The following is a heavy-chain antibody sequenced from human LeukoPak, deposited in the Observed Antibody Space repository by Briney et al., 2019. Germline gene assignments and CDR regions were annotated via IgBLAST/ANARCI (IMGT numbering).Heavy chain of an antibody. CDR1: GFTFSSYA. CDR2: ISGSGGST. J-gene: IGHJ4*02. CDR3: AKDREGTIADYFDY. Sequence: GGSLRLSCAASGFTFSSYAMSWVRQAPGKGREWVSSISGSGGSTYYADSVKGRFTISRDNSKNTLYLQMNSLRGEDAAVYYCAKDREGTIADYFDYWGQGTLVTVSS. V-gene: IGHV3-23*01. D-gene: IGHD1-7*01.